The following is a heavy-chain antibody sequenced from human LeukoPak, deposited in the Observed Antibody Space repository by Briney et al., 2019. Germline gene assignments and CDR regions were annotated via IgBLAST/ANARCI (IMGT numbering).Heavy chain of an antibody. J-gene: IGHJ4*02. CDR3: VGGEWLRSGLGY. D-gene: IGHD5-12*01. V-gene: IGHV3-48*03. CDR1: GFTLSIYE. CDR2: ISSSGDTI. Sequence: GGALRLSCAASGFTLSIYEMNWVRQAPGKGLEWVSYISSSGDTIYYADSVKGRFIISRDNSKTTLYLQMYSLRAEDTAVYFCVGGEWLRSGLGYWGQGTLVTVSS.